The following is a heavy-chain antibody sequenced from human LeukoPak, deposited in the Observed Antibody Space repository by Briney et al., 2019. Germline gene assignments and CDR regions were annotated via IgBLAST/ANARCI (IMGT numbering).Heavy chain of an antibody. CDR3: ARLGLGSGYYPDYYYGMDV. CDR1: GGSISSGTYY. CDR2: IYNSGST. J-gene: IGHJ6*02. Sequence: PSQTLSLTCTVSGGSISSGTYYWSWIRQHPGKGLEWIGYIYNSGSTYYNPSLKSRVIISVDTSKNQFSLKLSSVTAADTAVYYCARLGLGSGYYPDYYYGMDVWGQGTTVTVSS. D-gene: IGHD3-3*01. V-gene: IGHV4-31*03.